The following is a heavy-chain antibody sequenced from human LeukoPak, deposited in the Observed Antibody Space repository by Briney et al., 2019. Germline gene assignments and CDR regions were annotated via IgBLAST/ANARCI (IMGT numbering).Heavy chain of an antibody. Sequence: GESLKISCTGSGYRFTSYWIGWVRPIPGKGLEWMGIIYPGDSDTRYSPSFQGQVTISADKSISTAYLQWSSLEASDTAMYYCARPHSGYSVDYWGQGTLVTVSS. D-gene: IGHD5-12*01. CDR2: IYPGDSDT. CDR3: ARPHSGYSVDY. J-gene: IGHJ4*02. CDR1: GYRFTSYW. V-gene: IGHV5-51*01.